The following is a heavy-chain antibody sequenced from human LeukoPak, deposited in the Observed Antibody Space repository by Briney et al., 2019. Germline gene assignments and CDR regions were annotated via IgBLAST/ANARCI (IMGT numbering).Heavy chain of an antibody. J-gene: IGHJ4*02. V-gene: IGHV3-49*03. CDR3: SRAAGYDFILEY. D-gene: IGHD5-12*01. CDR2: IRSEAHDTTP. Sequence: GGSLRLSCTASGFTFGDYGMSWFRQAPGKGLEWVGFIRSEAHDTTPQYGASVKGRFTISKDDSRRTAFLQMSSLKTKDTAVYYCSRAAGYDFILEYWGQGTLVTVSS. CDR1: GFTFGDYG.